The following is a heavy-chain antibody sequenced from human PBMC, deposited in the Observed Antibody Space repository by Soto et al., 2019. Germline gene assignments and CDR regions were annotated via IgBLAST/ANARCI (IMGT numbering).Heavy chain of an antibody. J-gene: IGHJ4*02. D-gene: IGHD7-27*01. CDR1: GGSINNHY. CDR2: IYYTGSS. V-gene: IGHV4-59*11. CDR3: ARANWYCEY. Sequence: QVQLQESGPGLVKPSETLSLTCTVAGGSINNHYWSWIRQPPGKGLEWSGYIYYTGSSNYDPSLTSRVTMSVYTSKNQFSLKLTSVTAADTAIYYCARANWYCEYWGQGILVTVSS.